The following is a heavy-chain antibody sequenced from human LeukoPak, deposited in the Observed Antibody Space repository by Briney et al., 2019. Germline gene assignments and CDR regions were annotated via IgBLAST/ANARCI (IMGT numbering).Heavy chain of an antibody. Sequence: SETLSLTCAVYGGSFSGYYWSWIRQPPGKGLEWIGEINHSGSTNYNPSLKSRVTISVDTSKNQFSLKLSSVTAADTAVYYCARRGVITIFGVVIGGLYYFDYWGQGTLVTVSS. CDR3: ARRGVITIFGVVIGGLYYFDY. CDR2: INHSGST. CDR1: GGSFSGYY. D-gene: IGHD3-3*01. J-gene: IGHJ4*02. V-gene: IGHV4-34*01.